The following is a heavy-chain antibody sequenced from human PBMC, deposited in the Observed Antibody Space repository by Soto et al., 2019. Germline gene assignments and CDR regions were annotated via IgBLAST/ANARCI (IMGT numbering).Heavy chain of an antibody. CDR2: ISAYNGNT. V-gene: IGHV1-18*01. CDR3: ARPSPLERRQDYYSYGMAV. D-gene: IGHD1-1*01. J-gene: IGHJ6*02. Sequence: QVQLVQSGAEVKKPGASVKVSCKASGYTFTSYGISWVRQAPGQGLEWMGWISAYNGNTNYAQKLQGRVTMTTDTSTSTASMELRSLSSDDPAVYYCARPSPLERRQDYYSYGMAVRGQGTTVTVSS. CDR1: GYTFTSYG.